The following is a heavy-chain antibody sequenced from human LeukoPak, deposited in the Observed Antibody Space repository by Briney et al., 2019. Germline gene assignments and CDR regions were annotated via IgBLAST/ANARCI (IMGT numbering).Heavy chain of an antibody. CDR1: GFTFSSYS. Sequence: GGSLRLSCAASGFTFSSYSLNWVRQAPGKRLEWVSYISGSGSTIYYADSVRGRFTISRDNAKNSVYLQTNSLRDEDTAVYYCARGAVGDFAYWGQGTLVTVSS. CDR2: ISGSGSTI. J-gene: IGHJ4*02. CDR3: ARGAVGDFAY. V-gene: IGHV3-48*02.